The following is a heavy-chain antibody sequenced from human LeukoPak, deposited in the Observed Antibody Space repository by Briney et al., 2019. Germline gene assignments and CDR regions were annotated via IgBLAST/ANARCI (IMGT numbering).Heavy chain of an antibody. CDR1: GYTFTSYD. CDR3: AXXGGYYYYYGMDV. V-gene: IGHV1-8*01. J-gene: IGHJ6*02. Sequence: ASVKVSCKASGYTFTSYDTNWVRQATGQGLEWMGWMNPNSGNTGYAQKFQGRVTMTRNTSISTAYMELSSLRSEDTAVYYCAXXGGYYYYYGMDVWGQGTTVTVSS. CDR2: MNPNSGNT.